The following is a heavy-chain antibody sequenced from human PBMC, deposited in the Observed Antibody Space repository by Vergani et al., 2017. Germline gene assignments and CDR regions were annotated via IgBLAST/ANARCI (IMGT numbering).Heavy chain of an antibody. CDR1: GFTVSSNY. CDR3: ARVSYYYGSGSCSDDY. Sequence: EVQLVESGGGLVQPGGSLRLSCAASGFTVSSNYMSWVRQAPGKGLEWVSVIYSGGSTYYADSVKGRFTISRDTSKNTLYLQMNSLRAEDTAVYYCARVSYYYGSGSCSDDYWGQGTLVTVSS. CDR2: IYSGGST. J-gene: IGHJ4*02. D-gene: IGHD3-10*01. V-gene: IGHV3-66*01.